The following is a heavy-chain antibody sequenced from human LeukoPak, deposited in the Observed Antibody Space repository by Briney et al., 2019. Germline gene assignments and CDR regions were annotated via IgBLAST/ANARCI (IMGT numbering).Heavy chain of an antibody. CDR2: INHSGST. V-gene: IGHV4-34*01. D-gene: IGHD2-2*01. J-gene: IGHJ5*02. Sequence: GSLRLSCAASGFTFSDYYMSWIRQAPGKGLEWIGEINHSGSTNYNPSLKSRVTISEDTSKNQFSLKLSSVTAADTAVYYCARGGRGVPSVRRLKPGNCFDPWGQGTLVTVSS. CDR3: ARGGRGVPSVRRLKPGNCFDP. CDR1: GFTFSDYY.